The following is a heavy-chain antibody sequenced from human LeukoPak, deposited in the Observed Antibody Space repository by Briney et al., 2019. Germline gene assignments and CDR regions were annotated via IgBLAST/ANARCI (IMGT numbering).Heavy chain of an antibody. D-gene: IGHD1-14*01. J-gene: IGHJ4*02. CDR3: ASTDNRNGGDYFYY. Sequence: GASVKVSCKASGYTFTGYYMHWVRQAPGQGLEWMGWINPNSGGTNYAQKFQGRVTTTRDTSISTAYMELSRLRSDDTAVYYCASTDNRNGGDYFYYWGQGTLVTVSS. CDR1: GYTFTGYY. V-gene: IGHV1-2*02. CDR2: INPNSGGT.